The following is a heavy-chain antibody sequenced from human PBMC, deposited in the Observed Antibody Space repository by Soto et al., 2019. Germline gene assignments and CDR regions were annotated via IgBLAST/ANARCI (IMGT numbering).Heavy chain of an antibody. J-gene: IGHJ4*02. Sequence: QVQLVQSGAEVKKPGASVKVSCKASGYTFTSYAMHWVRQAPGQRLEWMGWINAGNGNTKYSQKFQGRVTITRDTSASTAYMELSSLRSAATAVYDCARELGVGAASDYWGQGTLVTVSS. D-gene: IGHD1-26*01. V-gene: IGHV1-3*01. CDR2: INAGNGNT. CDR3: ARELGVGAASDY. CDR1: GYTFTSYA.